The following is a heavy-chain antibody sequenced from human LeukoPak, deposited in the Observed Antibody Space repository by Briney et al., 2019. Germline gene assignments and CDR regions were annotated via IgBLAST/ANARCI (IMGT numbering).Heavy chain of an antibody. D-gene: IGHD3-10*01. CDR1: GGSFSSYY. Sequence: SETLSLTRAVYGGSFSSYYWGWIRQPPGKGLEWIGSIYYSGSTYYNPSLKSRVTISVDTSKNQFSLKLSSVTAADTAVYYCARDAWFGPFDPWGQGTLVTVSS. V-gene: IGHV4-39*07. CDR3: ARDAWFGPFDP. J-gene: IGHJ5*02. CDR2: IYYSGST.